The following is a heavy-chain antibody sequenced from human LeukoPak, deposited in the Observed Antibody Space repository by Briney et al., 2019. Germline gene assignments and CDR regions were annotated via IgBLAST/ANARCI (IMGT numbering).Heavy chain of an antibody. D-gene: IGHD6-19*01. CDR3: ASLFSGWSSPPSDY. CDR2: ISSSGST. J-gene: IGHJ4*02. Sequence: SETLSLTCTVSGDSISSGDYYWSWIRQPAGKGLEWIGRISSSGSTNYNPSLKSRVTISVDTSKNQFSLKLSSVTAADTAVYYCASLFSGWSSPPSDYWGQGTLVTVSS. V-gene: IGHV4-61*02. CDR1: GDSISSGDYY.